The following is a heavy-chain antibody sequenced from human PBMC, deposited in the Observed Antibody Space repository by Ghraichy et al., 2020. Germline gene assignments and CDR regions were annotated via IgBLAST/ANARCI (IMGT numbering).Heavy chain of an antibody. D-gene: IGHD1-1*01. Sequence: GGSLRLSCEASGFTFSGFSMNWVRQAPGKGLEWVSYIKSDSSAIHYAASVKGRFTISRDNVRNSLYLQMNSLRDEDTAVYYFARGVGSTAYTTHCVDPWGQGTLVTVSS. CDR2: IKSDSSAI. CDR3: ARGVGSTAYTTHCVDP. CDR1: GFTFSGFS. V-gene: IGHV3-48*02. J-gene: IGHJ5*02.